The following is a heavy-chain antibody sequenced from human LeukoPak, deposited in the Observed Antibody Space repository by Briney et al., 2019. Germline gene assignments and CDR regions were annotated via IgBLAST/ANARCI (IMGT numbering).Heavy chain of an antibody. D-gene: IGHD5-12*01. V-gene: IGHV3-21*01. J-gene: IGHJ1*01. CDR3: TGYRAEYFQH. Sequence: PGGSLRLSCAASGFTFSTYSMNWVRQAPGKGLEWVSSISSSGSCIYYADSVKGRFTISRDNAKNSLYLQMNSLRAEDTAVYYCTGYRAEYFQHWGQGTLVTVSS. CDR2: ISSSGSCI. CDR1: GFTFSTYS.